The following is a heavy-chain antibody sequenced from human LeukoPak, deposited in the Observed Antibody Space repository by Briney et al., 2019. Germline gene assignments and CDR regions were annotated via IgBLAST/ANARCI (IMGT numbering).Heavy chain of an antibody. V-gene: IGHV1-69*06. Sequence: SVKVSCKASGGTFSSYAISWVRQAPGQGLEWMGGIIPIFGTANYAQKFQGRVTITADKSTSTAYMELSSLRSEDTAVYYCARSPFGGAAAGTPYYYYYMDVWGKGTTVTVSS. CDR3: ARSPFGGAAAGTPYYYYYMDV. CDR1: GGTFSSYA. D-gene: IGHD6-13*01. CDR2: IIPIFGTA. J-gene: IGHJ6*03.